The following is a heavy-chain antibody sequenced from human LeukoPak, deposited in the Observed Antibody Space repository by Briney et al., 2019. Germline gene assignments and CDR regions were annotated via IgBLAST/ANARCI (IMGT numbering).Heavy chain of an antibody. V-gene: IGHV3-30*03. CDR3: AADQARYFDL. Sequence: PGRSLRLSCSASGFTFSNYDMHWVRRAPGKGLEWVAVISNDGSNKYYADSVKGRFTISRDNSKNTLYLQMNSLRAEDTAVYYCAADQARYFDLWGRGTLVTVSS. CDR1: GFTFSNYD. J-gene: IGHJ2*01. CDR2: ISNDGSNK.